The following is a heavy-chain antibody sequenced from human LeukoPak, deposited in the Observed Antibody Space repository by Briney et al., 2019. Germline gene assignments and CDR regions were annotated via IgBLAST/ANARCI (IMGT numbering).Heavy chain of an antibody. D-gene: IGHD2-21*01. CDR2: IYYSGST. Sequence: PSETLSLTCTVSGGSISSYYWSWIRQPPGKGLEWIGYIYYSGSTNYNPSLKSRVTISVDTSKNQFSLKLSSVTAADTAVYYCARVGGIVDAFDIWGQGTMVTVSS. J-gene: IGHJ3*02. V-gene: IGHV4-59*01. CDR3: ARVGGIVDAFDI. CDR1: GGSISSYY.